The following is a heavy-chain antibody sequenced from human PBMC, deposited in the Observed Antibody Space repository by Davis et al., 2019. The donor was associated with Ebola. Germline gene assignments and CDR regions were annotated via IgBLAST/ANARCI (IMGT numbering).Heavy chain of an antibody. J-gene: IGHJ5*02. CDR1: GYTFTNYY. CDR2: ISGYSGNT. D-gene: IGHD3-10*01. CDR3: ARDPPPLIIMVRGRLDP. V-gene: IGHV1-18*04. Sequence: ASVKVSCKASGYTFTNYYMHWVRQAPGQGLEWMGWISGYSGNTNYAQKFQDRVTMTTDTSTSTAYMELRSLRSDDTAVYYCARDPPPLIIMVRGRLDPWGQGTLVTVSS.